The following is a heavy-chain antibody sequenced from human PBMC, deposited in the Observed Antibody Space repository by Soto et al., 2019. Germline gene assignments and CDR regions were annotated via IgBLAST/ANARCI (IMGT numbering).Heavy chain of an antibody. D-gene: IGHD3-9*01. J-gene: IGHJ5*02. CDR3: AREDYDILTGKNWFDP. Sequence: ASVKVSCKASGYTFTSYAMHWVRQAPGQRLEWMGWINAGNGNTKYSQKFQGRVTITRDTSASTAYMELSSLRSEDTAVYYCAREDYDILTGKNWFDPWGQGTLVTVS. V-gene: IGHV1-3*01. CDR2: INAGNGNT. CDR1: GYTFTSYA.